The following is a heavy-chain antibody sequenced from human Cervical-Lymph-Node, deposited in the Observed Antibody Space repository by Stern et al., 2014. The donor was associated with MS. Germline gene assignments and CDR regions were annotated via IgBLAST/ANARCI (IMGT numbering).Heavy chain of an antibody. V-gene: IGHV5-51*03. CDR2: IYPGDSDT. Sequence: EVQLLESGAEVKKPGEALKISCQGSGYSFTSFWIGWVRQIPGKGLEWMGIIYPGDSDTRYSPSFQGQVTISADKSISTAYLQWTSLKASDSAMYYCARNYGSGSYTQFDPWGQGTLVTVSS. CDR3: ARNYGSGSYTQFDP. J-gene: IGHJ5*02. CDR1: GYSFTSFW. D-gene: IGHD3-10*01.